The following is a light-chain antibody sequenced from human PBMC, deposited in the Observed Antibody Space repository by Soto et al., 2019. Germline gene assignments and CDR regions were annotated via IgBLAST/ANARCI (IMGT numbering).Light chain of an antibody. CDR3: HQRQSWPRT. CDR2: EAS. CDR1: QSVSNY. Sequence: EIVLTQSPATLSMSPGERATLSCRASQSVSNYLAWYQQKPGQAPRLLIYEASNRAAGIPARFSASGTGTDFTLTISDVQPEDFAVYYCHQRQSWPRTFGQGTKVDI. V-gene: IGKV3-11*01. J-gene: IGKJ1*01.